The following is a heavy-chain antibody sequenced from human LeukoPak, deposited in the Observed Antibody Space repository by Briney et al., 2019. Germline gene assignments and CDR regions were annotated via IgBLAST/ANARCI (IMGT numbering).Heavy chain of an antibody. CDR2: ISHDGSNE. Sequence: GRSLRLSCAASGFTFSSNGMHWVRRAPGKGLEWVAVISHDGSNEVYSDSVKGRFTVSRDNSQNTLYLQMNSLRAEDTAVYYCARDRSGTWAFDYWGQGTLVTVSS. CDR1: GFTFSSNG. CDR3: ARDRSGTWAFDY. V-gene: IGHV3-33*05. D-gene: IGHD6-25*01. J-gene: IGHJ4*02.